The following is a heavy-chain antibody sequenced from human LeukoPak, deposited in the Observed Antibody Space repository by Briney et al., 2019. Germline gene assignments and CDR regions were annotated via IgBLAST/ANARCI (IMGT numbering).Heavy chain of an antibody. J-gene: IGHJ4*02. V-gene: IGHV3-7*01. D-gene: IGHD4-17*01. CDR3: AKRDYGFDSAPPLFDY. Sequence: GGSLRLSCAASGFTFSNYAMSWVRQAPGKGLEWVANIKQDGSEKSYVDSVKGRFTISRDNAKNSLYLQVDSLRAEDTAVYYCAKRDYGFDSAPPLFDYWGQGALVTVSS. CDR1: GFTFSNYA. CDR2: IKQDGSEK.